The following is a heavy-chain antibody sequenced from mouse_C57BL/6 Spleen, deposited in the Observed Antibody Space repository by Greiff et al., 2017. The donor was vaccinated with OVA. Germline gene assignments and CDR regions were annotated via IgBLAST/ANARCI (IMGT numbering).Heavy chain of an antibody. D-gene: IGHD2-3*01. J-gene: IGHJ2*01. CDR2: IYPGSGNT. Sequence: VQLQQSGAELVRPGASVKLSCKASGYTFTDYYINWVKQRPGQGLEWIARIYPGSGNTYYNEKFKGKATLTADKSSSTAYMQLSSLTSEDSAVYFCARGIYDGYYSDCWGQGTTLTVSS. CDR3: ARGIYDGYYSDC. V-gene: IGHV1-76*01. CDR1: GYTFTDYY.